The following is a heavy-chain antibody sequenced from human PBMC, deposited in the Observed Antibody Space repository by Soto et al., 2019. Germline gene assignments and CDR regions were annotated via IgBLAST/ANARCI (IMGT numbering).Heavy chain of an antibody. J-gene: IGHJ3*02. V-gene: IGHV4-39*07. CDR2: VYYSGNT. Sequence: SETLSLTCTVPGGSIISSSYYWGWIRQPPGKGLEWMGSVYYSGNTNYNPSLKSRVTISVDTSKSQFSLKLSSVTAADTAVYYCARDFFSGGVFDIWGQGTIVT. CDR1: GGSIISSSYY. CDR3: ARDFFSGGVFDI. D-gene: IGHD2-8*01.